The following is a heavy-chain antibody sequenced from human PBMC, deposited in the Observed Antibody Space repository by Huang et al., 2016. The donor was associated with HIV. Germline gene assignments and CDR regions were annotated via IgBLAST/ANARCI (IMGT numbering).Heavy chain of an antibody. CDR2: IFPGDSDT. V-gene: IGHV5-51*03. Sequence: EVQLVQSGAEVKKPGASLKISCKGSGYSFSPYWIGWVRQIPGKGLEWMWMIFPGDSDTRSSPSFQGQVTSAADKSSSTAYLQWSSLKASDTAMYYCASTASYSGSYRGAFDIWGQGTMVTVSS. D-gene: IGHD1-26*01. J-gene: IGHJ3*02. CDR1: GYSFSPYW. CDR3: ASTASYSGSYRGAFDI.